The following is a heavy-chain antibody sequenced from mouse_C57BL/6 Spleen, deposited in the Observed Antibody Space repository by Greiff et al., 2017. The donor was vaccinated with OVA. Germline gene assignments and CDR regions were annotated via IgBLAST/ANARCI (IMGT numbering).Heavy chain of an antibody. J-gene: IGHJ2*01. CDR3: ILPFDY. Sequence: VQLKESGGGLVQPGGSMKLSCVASGFTFSNYWMNWVRQSPEKGLEWVAQIRLKSDNYATHYAESVKGRFTISRDDSKSSVYLQMNNLRAEDTGIYYCILPFDYWGQGTTLTVSS. V-gene: IGHV6-3*01. CDR2: IRLKSDNYAT. CDR1: GFTFSNYW.